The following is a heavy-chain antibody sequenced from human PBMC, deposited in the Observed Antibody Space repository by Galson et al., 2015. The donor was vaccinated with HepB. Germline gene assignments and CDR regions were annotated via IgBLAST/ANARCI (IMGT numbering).Heavy chain of an antibody. J-gene: IGHJ6*02. CDR3: AKRLLHYPFDMDV. D-gene: IGHD1-26*01. CDR1: GFIFNNYA. Sequence: SLRLSCAASGFIFNNYAMTWVRQPPGKGLEWVSSISGGGGNTFYSESVKGRFTISRDNSKNTLFLQMNSLRADDTAVYSCAKRLLHYPFDMDVWGPGTTVSVSS. V-gene: IGHV3-23*01. CDR2: ISGGGGNT.